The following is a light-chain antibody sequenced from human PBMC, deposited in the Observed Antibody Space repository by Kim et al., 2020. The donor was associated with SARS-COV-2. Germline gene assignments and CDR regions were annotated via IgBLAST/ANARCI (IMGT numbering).Light chain of an antibody. Sequence: SYELTQPPSLSVAPGKTARITCGGNNIVGKSVNWYRQKPGQAPVLVIYYDSGRPSGIPERFSGSNSGNTATLTITKVEAGDEADYYCQVWDSTSEHVIFGGGTQLTVL. J-gene: IGLJ2*01. CDR2: YDS. V-gene: IGLV3-21*04. CDR3: QVWDSTSEHVI. CDR1: NIVGKS.